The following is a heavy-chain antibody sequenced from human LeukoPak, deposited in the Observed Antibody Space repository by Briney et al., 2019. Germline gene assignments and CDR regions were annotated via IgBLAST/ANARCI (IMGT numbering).Heavy chain of an antibody. CDR2: IYSGGTT. CDR3: ARAHPDYGDYGVDY. D-gene: IGHD4-17*01. CDR1: GFTISNNY. Sequence: GGSLRLSCAASGFTISNNYMSWVRQAPGKGLEWVSVIYSGGTTSYADSVKARFTISRDNSRNRLYLQMNSLRAEDMAVYYCARAHPDYGDYGVDYWGQGTLVSVSS. J-gene: IGHJ4*02. V-gene: IGHV3-53*01.